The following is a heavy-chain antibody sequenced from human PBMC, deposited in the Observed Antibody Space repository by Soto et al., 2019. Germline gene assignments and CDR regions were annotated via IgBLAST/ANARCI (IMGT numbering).Heavy chain of an antibody. Sequence: SGGSLRLSCAASGFTFGTYAMIRVRQAPGKGLEWVSRISNSGGDTYYTDSVRGRFIVSRDNSKNTLYLQMNSLRAEDTAVYYCANRLAPCGSGWDYWGQGTPVTVSS. CDR2: ISNSGGDT. D-gene: IGHD2-21*01. CDR1: GFTFGTYA. J-gene: IGHJ4*02. CDR3: ANRLAPCGSGWDY. V-gene: IGHV3-23*01.